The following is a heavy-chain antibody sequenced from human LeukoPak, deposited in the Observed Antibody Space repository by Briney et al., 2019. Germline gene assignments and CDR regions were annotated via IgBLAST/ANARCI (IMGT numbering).Heavy chain of an antibody. J-gene: IGHJ4*02. D-gene: IGHD3-22*01. V-gene: IGHV3-7*02. Sequence: PGGSLRLSCAASGFIFSRSWMSWVRQAPGKGLEWVANIKQDGSERNYVESVKGRFTISRDNAKNSLYLQMNSLRAEDTAVYYCARAALTYYYGSSAYGWGQGTLVTVSS. CDR3: ARAALTYYYGSSAYG. CDR1: GFIFSRSW. CDR2: IKQDGSER.